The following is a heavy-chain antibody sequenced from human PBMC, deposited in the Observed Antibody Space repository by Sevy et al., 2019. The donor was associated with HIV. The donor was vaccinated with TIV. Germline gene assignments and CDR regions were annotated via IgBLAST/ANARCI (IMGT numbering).Heavy chain of an antibody. V-gene: IGHV4-59*01. D-gene: IGHD3-10*01. J-gene: IGHJ4*02. Sequence: SETLSLTCTVSGGSMSSYFWSWIRQPPGKGLEWIGYIYYTGTTNYNPSPKSRLTMSLGTSNNRFSLKQTAVTAADTAVYYCARDSVLSPRVFDSWGQGTLVTVSS. CDR2: IYYTGTT. CDR1: GGSMSSYF. CDR3: ARDSVLSPRVFDS.